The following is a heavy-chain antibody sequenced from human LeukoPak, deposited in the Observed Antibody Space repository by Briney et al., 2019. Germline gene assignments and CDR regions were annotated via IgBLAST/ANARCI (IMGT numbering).Heavy chain of an antibody. J-gene: IGHJ4*02. CDR3: ARTRSSGWYRPYYFDY. Sequence: ASVKVSCKASGYTFTGYYMHWVRQAPGQGPEWMGWINPNSGGTNYAQKFQGRVTMTRDTSISTAYMELSRLRSDDTAVYYCARTRSSGWYRPYYFDYWGQGTLVTVSS. V-gene: IGHV1-2*02. CDR2: INPNSGGT. CDR1: GYTFTGYY. D-gene: IGHD6-19*01.